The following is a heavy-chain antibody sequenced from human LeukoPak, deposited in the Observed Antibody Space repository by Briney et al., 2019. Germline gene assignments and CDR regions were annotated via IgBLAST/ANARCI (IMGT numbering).Heavy chain of an antibody. CDR3: ARGGHRRYYYTSGSAFDP. J-gene: IGHJ5*02. CDR2: ISAYNGNT. Sequence: RASVKVSCKASGYTFTSYGISWVRQAPGQGLEWMGWISAYNGNTHYAQNLQGRVTMTTDTSTSTAYMELKSLRSDDTAVYYCARGGHRRYYYTSGSAFDPWGQGTLVTVSS. D-gene: IGHD3-10*01. CDR1: GYTFTSYG. V-gene: IGHV1-18*01.